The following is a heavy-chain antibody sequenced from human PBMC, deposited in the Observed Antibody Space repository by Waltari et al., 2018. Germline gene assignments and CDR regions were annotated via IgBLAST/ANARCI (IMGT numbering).Heavy chain of an antibody. CDR2: IIPIFGTA. D-gene: IGHD3-22*01. V-gene: IGHV1-69*13. CDR1: GGTFSSYA. J-gene: IGHJ4*02. Sequence: QVQLVQSGAEVKKPGSSVKVSCKASGGTFSSYAISWVRQAPGQGLEWMGGIIPIFGTANYAQKFQGRVTITADESTSTAYMELSSLRSEDTAVYYCARDLGPNDSSGYYPDDYWGQGTLVTVSS. CDR3: ARDLGPNDSSGYYPDDY.